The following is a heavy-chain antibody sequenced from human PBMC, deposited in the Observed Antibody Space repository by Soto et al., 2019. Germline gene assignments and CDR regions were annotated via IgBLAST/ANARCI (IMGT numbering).Heavy chain of an antibody. CDR3: SPDTLFGAVIRPFEY. J-gene: IGHJ4*01. Sequence: SVKVSCKASGGTFSSYAISWVRQAPGQGLEWVGGIIPIFGTANYAQKFQGRVTITADESTSTAYMELSSLRSEDTAVYYFSPDTLFGAVIRPFEYWGHGPRVTVSS. CDR1: GGTFSSYA. CDR2: IIPIFGTA. V-gene: IGHV1-69*13. D-gene: IGHD3-3*01.